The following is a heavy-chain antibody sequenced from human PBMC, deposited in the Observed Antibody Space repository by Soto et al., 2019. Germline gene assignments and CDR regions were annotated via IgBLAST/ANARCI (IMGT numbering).Heavy chain of an antibody. V-gene: IGHV4-34*01. CDR3: ARVHEGFDP. CDR2: INHSGST. Sequence: SETLSLTCAVYGGSFSGYYWGWIRQPPGKGLEWIGEINHSGSTNYNPSLKSRVTISVDTSKNQFSLKLSSVTAADTAVYYCARVHEGFDPWGQGTLVTVSS. J-gene: IGHJ5*02. CDR1: GGSFSGYY.